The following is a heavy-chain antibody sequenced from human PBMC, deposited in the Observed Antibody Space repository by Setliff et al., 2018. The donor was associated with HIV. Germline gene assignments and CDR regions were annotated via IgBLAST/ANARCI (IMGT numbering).Heavy chain of an antibody. CDR3: ARGGGYDRSGYYPFDY. CDR2: INHSGST. D-gene: IGHD3-22*01. J-gene: IGHJ4*02. CDR1: GGSLSSYH. V-gene: IGHV4-34*01. Sequence: PSETLSLTCAVYGGSLSSYHWSWIRQSPEKGLEWIGEINHSGSTNYNPSLKSRVTMSVDTSKNQFSLKLSSVTAADTAVYYCARGGGYDRSGYYPFDYWGQGTPVTVSS.